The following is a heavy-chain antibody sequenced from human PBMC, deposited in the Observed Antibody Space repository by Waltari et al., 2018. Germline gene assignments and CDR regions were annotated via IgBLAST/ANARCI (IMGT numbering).Heavy chain of an antibody. V-gene: IGHV4-4*07. CDR2: VYSRVTT. CDR3: ARGRSLGGSLNWFDS. J-gene: IGHJ5*01. Sequence: VQLQESGPGLVPRSQTLSLTCTVSGASLRRYTWNWIRQPAGKGLEWIGRVYSRVTTNDNPSHKSRVTMSVDTSKNHFSLNLTSVTAADTGVYFCARGRSLGGSLNWFDSWGPGTLVTVSS. CDR1: GASLRRYT. D-gene: IGHD3-16*01.